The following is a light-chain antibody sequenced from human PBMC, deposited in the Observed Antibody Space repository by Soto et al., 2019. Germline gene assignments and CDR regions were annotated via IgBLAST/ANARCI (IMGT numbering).Light chain of an antibody. Sequence: DNQMAQSPSTLSASVGDRVTISCRASQTISNWLAWYQQKPGKAPKLLIYDASSLESGVPSRFSGSGSGTDFTLPISSMQPEDVATYSCQQSDSTPLTVGGGTKLDSK. CDR1: QTISNW. CDR2: DAS. J-gene: IGKJ4*01. CDR3: QQSDSTPLT. V-gene: IGKV1-5*01.